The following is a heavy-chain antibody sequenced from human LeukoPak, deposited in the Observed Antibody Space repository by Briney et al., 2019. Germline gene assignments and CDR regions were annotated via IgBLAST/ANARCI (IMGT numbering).Heavy chain of an antibody. J-gene: IGHJ4*02. V-gene: IGHV3-48*02. D-gene: IGHD3-16*01. Sequence: HPGGSLRLSCAASGFTFSSYSMNWVRQAPGKGLEWVSYISSSSTIYYADSVKGRFTISRDNAKNSLYLQMNSLRDEDTAVYYCAREGENYWGQGTLVTVSS. CDR1: GFTFSSYS. CDR3: AREGENY. CDR2: ISSSSTI.